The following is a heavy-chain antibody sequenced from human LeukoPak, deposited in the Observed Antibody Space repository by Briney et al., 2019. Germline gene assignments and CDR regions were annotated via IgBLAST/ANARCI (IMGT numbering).Heavy chain of an antibody. CDR1: GFTFDDYA. CDR2: ISWDSASL. V-gene: IGHV3-9*01. D-gene: IGHD6-19*01. CDR3: VKDHGYASGWYFDY. J-gene: IGHJ4*02. Sequence: GGSLRLSCTASGFTFDDYAMHWVRQAPGKGLEWVSGISWDSASLGYADSVEGRFTISRDNAKNSLYLQMNSLRAEDTALYFCVKDHGYASGWYFDYWGQGALVTVSS.